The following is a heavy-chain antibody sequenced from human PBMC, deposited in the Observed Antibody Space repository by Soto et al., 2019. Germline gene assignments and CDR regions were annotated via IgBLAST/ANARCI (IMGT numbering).Heavy chain of an antibody. CDR2: IIPIFGTA. CDR3: ASHYDSSGYYYRGLDY. V-gene: IGHV1-69*13. J-gene: IGHJ4*02. D-gene: IGHD3-22*01. CDR1: GGTFSSYA. Sequence: SVKVSWKAAGGTFSSYAISWGRQAPGQGLEWMGGIIPIFGTADYAQKFQGRVTITADESTSTGNMELSSLRSEDTAVYYCASHYDSSGYYYRGLDYWGQGTLVTVSS.